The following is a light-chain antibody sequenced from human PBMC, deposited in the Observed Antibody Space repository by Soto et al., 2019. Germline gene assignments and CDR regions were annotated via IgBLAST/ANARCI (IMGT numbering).Light chain of an antibody. CDR1: QSVSGSD. CDR3: QHYGSSPWT. J-gene: IGKJ1*01. Sequence: VFTKCPGTLSLSPGERATLSCRASQSVSGSDLAWYQQKPGQAPRLLISGVSKRATGTPDRFSGSGSGTDFTLTISRLEPEDFAVYYCQHYGSSPWTFGQGTKVDI. CDR2: GVS. V-gene: IGKV3-20*01.